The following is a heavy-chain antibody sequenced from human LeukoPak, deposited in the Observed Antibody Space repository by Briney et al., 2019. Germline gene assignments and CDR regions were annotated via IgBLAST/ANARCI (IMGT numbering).Heavy chain of an antibody. Sequence: SGGSLRLSCAASGFTFSSYAMHWVRQAPGKGLEWVAVISYDGSNKYYADSVKGRFTISRDNSKNTLYLQMNSLRAEDTAVYYCARDYAVGYGSGWYWAHGMDVWGQGTTVTVSS. CDR1: GFTFSSYA. CDR2: ISYDGSNK. CDR3: ARDYAVGYGSGWYWAHGMDV. D-gene: IGHD6-19*01. J-gene: IGHJ6*02. V-gene: IGHV3-30-3*01.